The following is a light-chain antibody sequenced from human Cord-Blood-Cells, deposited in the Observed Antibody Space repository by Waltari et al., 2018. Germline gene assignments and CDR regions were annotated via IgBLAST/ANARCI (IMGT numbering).Light chain of an antibody. J-gene: IGLJ2*01. CDR1: SSDVGGYNY. CDR2: DVS. Sequence: QSALTQPASVSGSPGQSITISCTGTSSDVGGYNYVSWYQQHPGKAPKLMIYDVSNRPTWVSNRFSGSKSGNTASLTIFGLQAEDEADYYCSSYTSSSTLVVFGGGTKLTVL. CDR3: SSYTSSSTLVV. V-gene: IGLV2-14*01.